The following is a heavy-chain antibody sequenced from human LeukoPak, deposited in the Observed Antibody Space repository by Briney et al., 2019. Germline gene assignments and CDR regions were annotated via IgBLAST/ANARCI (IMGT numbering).Heavy chain of an antibody. Sequence: PSQTLSLTCAASGGSISSGGYSWSWIRQPPGKGLEWIGYIYHSGSTYYNPSLKSRVTISVDRSKNQFSLKLSSVTAADTAVYYCARIRLTYYYDSSGHFDYWGQGTLVTVSS. CDR3: ARIRLTYYYDSSGHFDY. J-gene: IGHJ4*02. CDR1: GGSISSGGYS. D-gene: IGHD3-22*01. CDR2: IYHSGST. V-gene: IGHV4-30-2*01.